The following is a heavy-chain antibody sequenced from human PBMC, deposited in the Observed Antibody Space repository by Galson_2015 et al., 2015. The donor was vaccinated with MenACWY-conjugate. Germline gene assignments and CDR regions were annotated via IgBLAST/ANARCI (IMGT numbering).Heavy chain of an antibody. J-gene: IGHJ4*02. D-gene: IGHD4-17*01. V-gene: IGHV6-1*01. CDR3: ATDYGDYDWRFDY. CDR1: GDSVSGYTAA. Sequence: CAISGDSVSGYTAAWSWIRQSRSRGLEWLGRTYYRSKWYNDYAESVKSRITINPDTSKNQFFLQLNSGTPEDTAVYYCATDYGDYDWRFDYWGQGTLVTVSS. CDR2: TYYRSKWYN.